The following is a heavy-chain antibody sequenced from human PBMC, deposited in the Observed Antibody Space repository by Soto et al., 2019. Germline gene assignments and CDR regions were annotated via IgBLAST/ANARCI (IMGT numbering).Heavy chain of an antibody. CDR3: ASLVSSTTVTTSYYFDY. V-gene: IGHV4-31*03. D-gene: IGHD4-17*01. Sequence: PSGTLSLTCTVSGGSISSGGYYWSWIRQHPGKGLEWIGYIYYSGSTYYNPSLKSRVTISVDTSKNQFSLKLSSVTAADTAVYYCASLVSSTTVTTSYYFDYWGQGTLVTVSS. CDR1: GGSISSGGYY. J-gene: IGHJ4*02. CDR2: IYYSGST.